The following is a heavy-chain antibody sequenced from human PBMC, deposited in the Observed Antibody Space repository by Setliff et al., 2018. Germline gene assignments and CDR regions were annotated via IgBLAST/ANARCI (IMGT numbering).Heavy chain of an antibody. CDR3: ARGYAARVGFGNWFDP. CDR1: GGSISTTNYF. D-gene: IGHD6-6*01. V-gene: IGHV4-39*07. Sequence: TLSLTCTVSGGSISTTNYFWGWIRQPPGGGLEWIGILYYTGATYYNPSLKSRVTISVDTPNNQFSLKLSSVTAADTAVFYCARGYAARVGFGNWFDPWGQGTLVTVSS. CDR2: LYYTGAT. J-gene: IGHJ5*02.